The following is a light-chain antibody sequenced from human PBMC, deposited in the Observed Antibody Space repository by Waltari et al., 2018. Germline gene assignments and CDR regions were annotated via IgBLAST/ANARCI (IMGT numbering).Light chain of an antibody. J-gene: IGKJ1*01. CDR1: QSVGTS. CDR2: RAS. CDR3: QHYDDWPRT. Sequence: EIVMTQSPASLSVSPGDRVTLSCRASQSVGTSLAWYQQRPGRAPRLLVYRASTRASDIPARFSGSGSGTDFTLSISTLQSEDFAVYYCQHYDDWPRTFGQGTKVEIK. V-gene: IGKV3-15*01.